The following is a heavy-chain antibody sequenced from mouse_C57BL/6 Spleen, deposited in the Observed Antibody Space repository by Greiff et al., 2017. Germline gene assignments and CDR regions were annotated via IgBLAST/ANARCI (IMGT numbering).Heavy chain of an antibody. J-gene: IGHJ1*03. V-gene: IGHV3-6*01. CDR3: ARRYGSSYWYFDV. Sequence: ESGPGLVKPSQSLSLTCSVTGYSITSGYYWNWIRQFPGNKLEWMGYISYDGSNNYNPSLKNRISITRDTAKNQFFLKLNSVTTEDTATYYCARRYGSSYWYFDVWGTGTTVTVSS. CDR2: ISYDGSN. CDR1: GYSITSGYY. D-gene: IGHD1-1*01.